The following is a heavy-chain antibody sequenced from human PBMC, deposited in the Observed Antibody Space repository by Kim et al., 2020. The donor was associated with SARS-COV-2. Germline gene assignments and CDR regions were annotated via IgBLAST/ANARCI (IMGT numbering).Heavy chain of an antibody. V-gene: IGHV3-33*01. J-gene: IGHJ4*02. CDR2: IWYDGSNK. D-gene: IGHD1-26*01. CDR3: ARDLVNKWELLAY. Sequence: GGSLRLSCAASGFTFSSYGMHWVRQAPGKGLEWVAVIWYDGSNKYYADSVKGRFTISRDNSKNTLYLQMNSLRAEETAVYYCARDLVNKWELLAYWGQGTLDTVSS. CDR1: GFTFSSYG.